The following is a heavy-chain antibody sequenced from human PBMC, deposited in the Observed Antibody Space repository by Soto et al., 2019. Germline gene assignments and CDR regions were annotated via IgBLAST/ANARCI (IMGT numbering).Heavy chain of an antibody. Sequence: SQTLSLTFAISGDSVSSNSAAWNWIRQSPSRGLEWLGRTYYRSKWYNDYAVSVKSRITINPDTSKNQFSLQLNSVTPEDTAVYYCAREVRGGGYCSGGSCYSGYYYYGMDVWGQGTTVTVSS. CDR1: GDSVSSNSAA. J-gene: IGHJ6*02. V-gene: IGHV6-1*01. D-gene: IGHD2-15*01. CDR3: AREVRGGGYCSGGSCYSGYYYYGMDV. CDR2: TYYRSKWYN.